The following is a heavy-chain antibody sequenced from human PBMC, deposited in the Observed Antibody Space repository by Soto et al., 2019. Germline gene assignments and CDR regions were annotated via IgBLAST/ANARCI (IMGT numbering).Heavy chain of an antibody. D-gene: IGHD3-16*01. V-gene: IGHV1-69*13. Sequence: SVKVSCKASGGTFSSYAISWVRQAPGQGLEWMGGIIPIFGTANYAQKFQGRVTITADESTGTAYMELSSLRSEDTAVYYCAKLGGGDGYTNRDYWGQGTLVTVSS. CDR1: GGTFSSYA. J-gene: IGHJ4*02. CDR3: AKLGGGDGYTNRDY. CDR2: IIPIFGTA.